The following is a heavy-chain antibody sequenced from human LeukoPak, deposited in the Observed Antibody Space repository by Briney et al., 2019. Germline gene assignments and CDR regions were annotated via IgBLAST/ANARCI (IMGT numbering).Heavy chain of an antibody. CDR2: IRYDGSNK. CDR3: ARDKGQWLVKGAFDI. J-gene: IGHJ3*02. CDR1: GFTFSSYG. V-gene: IGHV3-30*02. Sequence: GGSLRLSCAASGFTFSSYGMHWVRQAPGKGLEWVAFIRYDGSNKYYADSVKGRFTISRDNSKNTLYLHVNSLRAEDTAVYYCARDKGQWLVKGAFDIWGQGTMVTVSS. D-gene: IGHD6-19*01.